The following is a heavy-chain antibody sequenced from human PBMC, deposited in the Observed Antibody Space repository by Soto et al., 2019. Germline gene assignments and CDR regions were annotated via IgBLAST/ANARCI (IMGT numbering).Heavy chain of an antibody. CDR3: ARGAFGYSYGHGMDV. J-gene: IGHJ6*02. CDR1: GGSISSYY. CDR2: IYYSGST. Sequence: SETLSLTCTVSGGSISSYYWSWIRQPPGKGLEWIGYIYYSGSTDYNPSLKSRVTISVDTSKNQFSLKLSSVTAADTAVYYCARGAFGYSYGHGMDVWGQGTTVTVSS. D-gene: IGHD5-18*01. V-gene: IGHV4-59*01.